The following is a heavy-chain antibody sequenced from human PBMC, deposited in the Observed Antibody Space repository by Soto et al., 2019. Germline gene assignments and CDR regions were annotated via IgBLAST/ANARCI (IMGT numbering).Heavy chain of an antibody. CDR1: GFTFSSFG. D-gene: IGHD3-22*01. Sequence: LRLSCAASGFTFSSFGMHWVRQAPGKGLEWVALISYDGNNKYSADSVKGRFTISRDNSKNTLYLQMNSLRAEDTAVYYCARESGYYDSSGYYPIDYWGQGTLVTVSS. CDR2: ISYDGNNK. J-gene: IGHJ4*02. V-gene: IGHV3-30*03. CDR3: ARESGYYDSSGYYPIDY.